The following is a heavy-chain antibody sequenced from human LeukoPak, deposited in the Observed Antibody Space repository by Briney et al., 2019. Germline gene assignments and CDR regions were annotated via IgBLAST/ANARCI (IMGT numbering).Heavy chain of an antibody. V-gene: IGHV4-59*06. Sequence: SETLSLTCTVSGGSISSYYWSWIRQPAGKGLEWIGYIYYSGSTYYNPSLKSRVTISVDTSKNQFSLKLSSVTAADTAVYYCASGLTTVVIPTWGQGTLVTVSS. CDR3: ASGLTTVVIPT. CDR2: IYYSGST. J-gene: IGHJ5*02. CDR1: GGSISSYY. D-gene: IGHD4-17*01.